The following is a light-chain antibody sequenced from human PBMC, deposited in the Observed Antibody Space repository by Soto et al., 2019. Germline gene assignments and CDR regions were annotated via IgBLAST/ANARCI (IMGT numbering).Light chain of an antibody. CDR1: QSVGSSY. Sequence: EIVLTQSPGTLSLSPGERATLSCRASQSVGSSYLAWYQQKPGQAPRLLIYGASSRATGIPDRFSGSGSGTDFTLTISRLEPEDCAVYYCHQYGSSPYTCGQGTKLEIK. J-gene: IGKJ2*01. V-gene: IGKV3-20*01. CDR3: HQYGSSPYT. CDR2: GAS.